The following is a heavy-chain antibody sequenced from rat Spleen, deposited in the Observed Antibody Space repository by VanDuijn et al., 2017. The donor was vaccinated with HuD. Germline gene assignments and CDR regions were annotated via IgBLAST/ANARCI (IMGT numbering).Heavy chain of an antibody. Sequence: EVQLVESGGGLVQPGRSMKLSCAASGFTFSNYYMAWVRQAPTKGLEWFASISTGGGNTYYRDSVKGRFTISRDNAKSTLYLQMDSLRSEDTATYYCARFYVYQRGFDYWGQGVMVTVSS. D-gene: IGHD1-6*01. CDR2: ISTGGGNT. V-gene: IGHV5-25*01. J-gene: IGHJ2*01. CDR1: GFTFSNYY. CDR3: ARFYVYQRGFDY.